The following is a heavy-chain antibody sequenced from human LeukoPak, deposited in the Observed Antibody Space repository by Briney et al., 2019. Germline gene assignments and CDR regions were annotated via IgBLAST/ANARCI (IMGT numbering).Heavy chain of an antibody. J-gene: IGHJ4*02. D-gene: IGHD6-13*01. Sequence: ASVKVSCKASVYTFTSYGISWVRQAPGQGLEWMGWISAYNGNTNYAQKLQGRVTMTTDTSTSTAYIDLRSLTSDATAVYYCARDEPRIAAAENFDYWGQGTMVTVSS. V-gene: IGHV1-18*01. CDR3: ARDEPRIAAAENFDY. CDR2: ISAYNGNT. CDR1: VYTFTSYG.